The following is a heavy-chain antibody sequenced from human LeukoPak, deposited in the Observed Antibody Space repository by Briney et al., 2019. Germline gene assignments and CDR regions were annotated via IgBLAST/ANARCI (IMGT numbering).Heavy chain of an antibody. CDR2: IKSKTGGGTT. J-gene: IGHJ4*02. CDR3: TTAPNSELFGVVEFDY. D-gene: IGHD3-3*01. CDR1: GFTFSNAW. Sequence: GGSLRLSCAASGFTFSNAWMSWVRQAPGKGLGWVGGIKSKTGGGTTDYAAPVKGRFTISRDDSKNTLYLQMNSLQTEDTAVYYCTTAPNSELFGVVEFDYWGQGTLVTVSS. V-gene: IGHV3-15*01.